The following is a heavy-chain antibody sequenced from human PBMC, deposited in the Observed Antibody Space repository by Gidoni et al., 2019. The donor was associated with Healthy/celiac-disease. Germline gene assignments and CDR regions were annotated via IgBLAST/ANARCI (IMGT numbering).Heavy chain of an antibody. D-gene: IGHD3-16*01. CDR3: ARDGMICELPDFDY. Sequence: EVQLVESGGGLVKPGGSLSLSCAASGFTFSSYSMNLVRQAPGKGLEWVSSISSTSSYIYYADSVKGRFTISRDNAKNSLYLQMNSLRAEDTAVYYCARDGMICELPDFDYWGQGTLVTVSS. J-gene: IGHJ4*02. V-gene: IGHV3-21*01. CDR2: ISSTSSYI. CDR1: GFTFSSYS.